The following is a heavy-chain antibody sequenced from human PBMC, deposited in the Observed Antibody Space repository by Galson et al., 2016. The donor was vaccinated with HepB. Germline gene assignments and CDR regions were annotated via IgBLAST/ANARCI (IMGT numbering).Heavy chain of an antibody. CDR2: INTDGGGT. CDR1: GYTFTSCN. J-gene: IGHJ4*02. CDR3: AIIMTTPGAFDY. V-gene: IGHV1-46*03. Sequence: SVKVSCKASGYTFTSCNVHWVRKDKGQGLEWRGFINTDGGGTAYAKKFRGRGTMTRDTSTSTVYMELSSLTSEDTAVYYCAIIMTTPGAFDYWGQGTLVTVSS. D-gene: IGHD3-16*01.